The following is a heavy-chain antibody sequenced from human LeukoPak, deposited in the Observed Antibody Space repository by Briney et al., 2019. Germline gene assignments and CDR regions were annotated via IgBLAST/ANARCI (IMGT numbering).Heavy chain of an antibody. D-gene: IGHD2-15*01. J-gene: IGHJ4*02. V-gene: IGHV3-30-3*01. CDR3: ARGYCSGGSCPQPFDY. Sequence: GGSLRLSCAASGFTFGSYAMHWVRQAPGKGLEWVAVISYDGSNKYYADSVKGRFTISRDNSKNTLYQQMNSLRAEDTAVYYCARGYCSGGSCPQPFDYWGQGTLVTVSS. CDR1: GFTFGSYA. CDR2: ISYDGSNK.